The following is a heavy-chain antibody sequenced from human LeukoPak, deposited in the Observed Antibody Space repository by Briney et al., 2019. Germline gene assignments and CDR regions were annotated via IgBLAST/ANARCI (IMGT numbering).Heavy chain of an antibody. D-gene: IGHD3-16*01. CDR1: GDSISSYY. V-gene: IGHV4-59*01. CDR3: ARSAPFIDMLNHYFMDV. Sequence: SETLSLTCTVSGDSISSYYWSWIRQPPGKGLEWIGYIDYSGSTNYNPSLKSRVTISVDTSKSQFSLKLSSVTAADTAVYHCARSAPFIDMLNHYFMDVWGKGTTVTVSS. J-gene: IGHJ6*03. CDR2: IDYSGST.